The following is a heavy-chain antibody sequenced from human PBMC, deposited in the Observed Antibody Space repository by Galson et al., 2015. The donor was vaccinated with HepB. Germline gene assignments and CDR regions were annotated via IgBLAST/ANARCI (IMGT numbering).Heavy chain of an antibody. Sequence: SVKVSCKASGYTFTSYDISWVRQAPGQGLEWMGWISAYNGNTNYAQKLQGRVTMTTDTSTSTAYMELRSLRSDDTAVYYCARVPYSSGWYSTIYYFDYRGQGTLVTVSS. CDR1: GYTFTSYD. D-gene: IGHD6-19*01. V-gene: IGHV1-18*01. CDR2: ISAYNGNT. CDR3: ARVPYSSGWYSTIYYFDY. J-gene: IGHJ4*02.